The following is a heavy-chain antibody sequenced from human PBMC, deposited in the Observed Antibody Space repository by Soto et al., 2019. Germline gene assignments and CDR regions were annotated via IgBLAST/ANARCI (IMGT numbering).Heavy chain of an antibody. J-gene: IGHJ6*02. V-gene: IGHV3-33*01. CDR2: IWYDGSNK. Sequence: PGGSLRLSCAASGFTFSSYGMRWVRQAPGKGLEWVAVIWYDGSNKYYADSVKGRFTISRDNSKNTLYLQMNSLRAEDTAVYYCARDLGDVLVPAAMDYYGMDVWGQGTTVTVSS. CDR1: GFTFSSYG. D-gene: IGHD2-2*01. CDR3: ARDLGDVLVPAAMDYYGMDV.